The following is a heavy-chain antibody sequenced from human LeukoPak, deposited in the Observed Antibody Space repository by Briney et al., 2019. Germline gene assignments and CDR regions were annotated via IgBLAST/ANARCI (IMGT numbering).Heavy chain of an antibody. CDR3: ARGPPQLLWFGELLSVYFDY. J-gene: IGHJ4*02. Sequence: PSETLSLTCAVYGGSFSGYYWSWIRQPPGKGLEWIGEIKHSGSTNYNPSLKGRVTISVDTSKSQFSLKLSSVTAADTAVYYCARGPPQLLWFGELLSVYFDYWGQGTLVTVSS. D-gene: IGHD3-10*01. CDR2: IKHSGST. CDR1: GGSFSGYY. V-gene: IGHV4-34*01.